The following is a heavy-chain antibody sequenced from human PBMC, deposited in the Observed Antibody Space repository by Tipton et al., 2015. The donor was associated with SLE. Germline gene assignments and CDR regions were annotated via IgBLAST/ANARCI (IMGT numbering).Heavy chain of an antibody. V-gene: IGHV3-23*01. Sequence: SLRLSCAAPGFTFDDYAMHWVRQAPGKGLEWVSLISGDGGSTYYADSVKGRFTISRDNSKNTLYLQMNSLRAEDTAVYYCAKGMVRGVIIDYWGQGTLVTVSS. CDR1: GFTFDDYA. J-gene: IGHJ4*02. CDR3: AKGMVRGVIIDY. D-gene: IGHD3-10*01. CDR2: ISGDGGST.